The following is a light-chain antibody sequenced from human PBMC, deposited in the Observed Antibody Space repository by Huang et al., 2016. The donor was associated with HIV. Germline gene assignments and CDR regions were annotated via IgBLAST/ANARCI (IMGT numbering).Light chain of an antibody. CDR2: GAS. Sequence: EIVLTQSPGTLSLSPGERATLSCRASQSVSSSYLAWYQQKPGQAPRLLMYGASSRATGIPDRFSGSGSGTDFTRTISRLEPEDFAVYYCQQYGNSLFTFGPGTKVDIK. J-gene: IGKJ3*01. CDR1: QSVSSSY. V-gene: IGKV3-20*01. CDR3: QQYGNSLFT.